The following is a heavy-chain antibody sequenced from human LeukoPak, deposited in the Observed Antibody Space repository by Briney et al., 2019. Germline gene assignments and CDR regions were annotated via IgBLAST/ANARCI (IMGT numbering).Heavy chain of an antibody. J-gene: IGHJ5*02. Sequence: SETLSLTCTVSGGSISSSSFYWGWIRQPPGKGLEWIGTVYCSGNTYYNPSLQSRVTISVDTSRNQFSLKLSSVTAADTAVYYCVRHYLAIAALDPWGQGSLVTVSS. CDR2: VYCSGNT. CDR3: VRHYLAIAALDP. D-gene: IGHD6-13*01. V-gene: IGHV4-39*01. CDR1: GGSISSSSFY.